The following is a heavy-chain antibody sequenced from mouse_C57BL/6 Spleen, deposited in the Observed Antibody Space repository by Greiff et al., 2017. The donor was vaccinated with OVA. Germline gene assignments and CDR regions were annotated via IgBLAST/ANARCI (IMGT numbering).Heavy chain of an antibody. CDR2: INPYNGGT. Sequence: DVQLQESGPVLVKPGASVKMSCKASGYTFTDYYMNWVKQSHGKSLEWIGVINPYNGGTSYNQKFKGKATLTVDKSSSTAYMELNSLTSEDSAVYYCAREYSNYNAYWGQGTLVTVSA. V-gene: IGHV1-19*01. J-gene: IGHJ3*01. D-gene: IGHD2-5*01. CDR3: AREYSNYNAY. CDR1: GYTFTDYY.